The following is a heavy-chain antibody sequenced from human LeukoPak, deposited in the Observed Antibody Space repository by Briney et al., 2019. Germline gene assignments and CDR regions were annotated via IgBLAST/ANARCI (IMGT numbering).Heavy chain of an antibody. CDR1: EFTFSSYG. V-gene: IGHV3-30*18. J-gene: IGHJ4*02. D-gene: IGHD5-12*01. CDR3: AKDHLVATIRYYFDY. Sequence: PGGSLRLSCAASEFTFSSYGMHWVRQAPGKGLEWVAVISYDGSNKYYADSVKGRFTISRDNSKNTLYLQMNSLRAEDTAVYYCAKDHLVATIRYYFDYWGQGTLVTVSS. CDR2: ISYDGSNK.